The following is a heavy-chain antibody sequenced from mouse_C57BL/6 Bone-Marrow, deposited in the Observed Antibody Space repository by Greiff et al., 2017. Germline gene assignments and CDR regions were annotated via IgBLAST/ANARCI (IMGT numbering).Heavy chain of an antibody. Sequence: VQLQQSVAELVRPGASVKLSCTASGYNIKNSYMHWVKQRPEQGLEWIGRIDPANGNTKYAPKFQGKATLTADTSSNTAYLQLRSLTSEDAAIYYCASSSYYLSCAYWGQGTLVTVSA. D-gene: IGHD2-12*01. CDR2: IDPANGNT. CDR3: ASSSYYLSCAY. CDR1: GYNIKNSY. V-gene: IGHV14-3*01. J-gene: IGHJ3*01.